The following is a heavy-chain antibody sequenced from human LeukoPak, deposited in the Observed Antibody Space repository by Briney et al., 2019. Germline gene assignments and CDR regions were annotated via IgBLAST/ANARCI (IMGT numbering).Heavy chain of an antibody. CDR1: GFTFSTYA. J-gene: IGHJ4*02. CDR2: ITPSGSSA. V-gene: IGHV3-23*01. Sequence: SGGSLRLSCAASGFTFSTYAMSWVRQAPGEGLEWVSGITPSGSSAYHADSVKGRFSISRDNSKNTLYLQMNSLRAEDTAVYYCAKDVPLATTGYLYFDNWGQGTLVTVSS. D-gene: IGHD3-9*01. CDR3: AKDVPLATTGYLYFDN.